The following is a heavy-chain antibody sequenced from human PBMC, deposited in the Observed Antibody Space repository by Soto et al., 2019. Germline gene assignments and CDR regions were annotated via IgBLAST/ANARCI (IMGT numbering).Heavy chain of an antibody. Sequence: LRLSCATSGFTFSTYSLNWVRQAPGKGLEWVSYISLSSSSIYYADSGKGRFTISRDNAKNSLYLQMDSRRDEDTAIYFCARVCGGDCQDYFGYWGRGTLVTVSS. J-gene: IGHJ4*02. D-gene: IGHD2-21*02. V-gene: IGHV3-48*02. CDR1: GFTFSTYS. CDR2: ISLSSSSI. CDR3: ARVCGGDCQDYFGY.